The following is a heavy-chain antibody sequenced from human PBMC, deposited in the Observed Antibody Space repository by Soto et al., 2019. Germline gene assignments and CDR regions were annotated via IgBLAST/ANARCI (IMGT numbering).Heavy chain of an antibody. J-gene: IGHJ6*03. CDR3: ARSTVGDDYYYYYMDV. V-gene: IGHV4-59*08. Sequence: QVQLQESGPGLVKPSETLSLTCTVSGGSISSYYWSWIRQPPGKGLEWIGYIYYSGSTNYNPSLKSRVTISVDTSKNQFSLKLSSVTAADTAVYYCARSTVGDDYYYYYMDVWGKGTTVTVSS. CDR1: GGSISSYY. CDR2: IYYSGST.